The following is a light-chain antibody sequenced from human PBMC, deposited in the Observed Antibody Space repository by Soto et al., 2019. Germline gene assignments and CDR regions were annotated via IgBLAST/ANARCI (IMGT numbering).Light chain of an antibody. V-gene: IGKV1-39*01. CDR2: AAS. J-gene: IGKJ1*01. CDR3: QQSYSTPWT. Sequence: DIQMTQSPSSLSASVGDRVTITCRASQSISSYLNWYQQKPGKAPKVLIYAASSLQSGVPSRFSGSGSGTDFTITISSQQPEEFATYYCQQSYSTPWTFGQGTTVDIK. CDR1: QSISSY.